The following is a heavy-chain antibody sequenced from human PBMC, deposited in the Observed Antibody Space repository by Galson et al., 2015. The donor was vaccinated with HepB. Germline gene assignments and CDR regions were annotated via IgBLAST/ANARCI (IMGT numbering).Heavy chain of an antibody. Sequence: SETLSPTCAVYGGSFSAYYWSWIHQPPGKGLEWIGEINHSGSTNYHPSLKSRVTISVDTSKNQFSLKLSSVTAADTAVYYCARVGGVRFLEWLPRGNWCDPWGQGTLVTVSS. D-gene: IGHD3-3*01. J-gene: IGHJ5*02. CDR2: INHSGST. V-gene: IGHV4-34*01. CDR3: ARVGGVRFLEWLPRGNWCDP. CDR1: GGSFSAYY.